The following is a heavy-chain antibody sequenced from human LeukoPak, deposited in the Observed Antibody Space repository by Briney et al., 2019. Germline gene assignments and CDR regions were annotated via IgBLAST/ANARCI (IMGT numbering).Heavy chain of an antibody. CDR1: GFTFSSYA. D-gene: IGHD3-22*01. Sequence: GGSLRLSCAASGFTFSSYAMHWVRQAPGKGLEWVAVMSYDGSNKYYADSVKGRFTISRDNSKNTLYLQMNSLRAEDTAVYYCARAPYDTSGYIVHWGQGTLVTVSS. V-gene: IGHV3-30-3*01. CDR3: ARAPYDTSGYIVH. J-gene: IGHJ5*02. CDR2: MSYDGSNK.